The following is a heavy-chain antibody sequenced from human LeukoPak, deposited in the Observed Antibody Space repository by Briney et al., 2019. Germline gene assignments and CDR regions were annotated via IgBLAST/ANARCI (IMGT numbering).Heavy chain of an antibody. Sequence: PGGSLRLSCAASGFTFSSYEMSWVRQAPGKGLEWVSYISSSGSYIYYADSVKGRFTISRDNAKNSLYLQMNSLRAEDTAVYYCARNRGERLDYWGQGTLVTVSS. D-gene: IGHD4-17*01. V-gene: IGHV3-48*03. CDR1: GFTFSSYE. CDR2: ISSSGSYI. J-gene: IGHJ4*02. CDR3: ARNRGERLDY.